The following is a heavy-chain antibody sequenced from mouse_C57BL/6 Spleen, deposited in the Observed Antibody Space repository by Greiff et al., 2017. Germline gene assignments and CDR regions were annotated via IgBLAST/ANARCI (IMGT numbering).Heavy chain of an antibody. CDR2: IDPNSGGT. J-gene: IGHJ4*01. D-gene: IGHD2-5*01. CDR3: ARWRDYINYGEGFYAMDY. Sequence: VQLQQPGAELVKPGASVKLSCKASGYTFTSYWMHWVKQRPGRGLEWIGRIDPNSGGTKYNEKFKSKATLTVDKPSSTAYMQLSSLTSEDSAVYYCARWRDYINYGEGFYAMDYWGQGTSVTVSS. CDR1: GYTFTSYW. V-gene: IGHV1-72*01.